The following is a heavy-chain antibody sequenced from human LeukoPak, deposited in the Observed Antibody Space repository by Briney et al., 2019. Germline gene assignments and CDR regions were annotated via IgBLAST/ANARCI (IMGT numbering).Heavy chain of an antibody. J-gene: IGHJ4*02. Sequence: ASVKVSCKASGYTFTGYYMHWVRQAPGQGLEWMGWINPNSGGTNYAQKFQGRVTMTRDTSISTAYMELSRLRSDDTAVYYCARDKDSSGYIDYWGQGTLVTVSP. CDR2: INPNSGGT. D-gene: IGHD3-22*01. V-gene: IGHV1-2*02. CDR1: GYTFTGYY. CDR3: ARDKDSSGYIDY.